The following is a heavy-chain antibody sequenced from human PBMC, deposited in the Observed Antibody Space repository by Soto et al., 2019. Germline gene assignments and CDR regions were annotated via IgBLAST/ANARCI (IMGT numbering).Heavy chain of an antibody. J-gene: IGHJ3*02. V-gene: IGHV1-18*01. CDR2: ISAYNGNT. Sequence: QVQLVQSGAEVKKPGASVQVSCKASGYTFTSYGISRVRQAPGRGLEWMGWISAYNGNTNYAQKLQGRVTMTTDTSTSTAYMELRSLRSDDTAVYYCARDDYGGNTRGDEAFDIWGQGTMVTVSS. CDR3: ARDDYGGNTRGDEAFDI. CDR1: GYTFTSYG. D-gene: IGHD4-17*01.